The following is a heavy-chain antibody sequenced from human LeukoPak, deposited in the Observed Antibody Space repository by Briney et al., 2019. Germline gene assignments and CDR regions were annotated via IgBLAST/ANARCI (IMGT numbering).Heavy chain of an antibody. J-gene: IGHJ4*02. CDR1: GFTFSSYA. D-gene: IGHD3-10*01. Sequence: GGSLRLSCAASGFTFSSYAMSWVRQAPGKGLEWVSAISGSGGSTYCADSVKGRFTISRDNSKNTLYLQMNSLRAEDTAVYYCAKVGALLLWSYFDYWGQGTLVTVSS. CDR2: ISGSGGST. CDR3: AKVGALLLWSYFDY. V-gene: IGHV3-23*01.